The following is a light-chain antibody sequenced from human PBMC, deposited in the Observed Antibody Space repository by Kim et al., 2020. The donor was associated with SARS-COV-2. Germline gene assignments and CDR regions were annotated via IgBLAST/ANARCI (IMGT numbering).Light chain of an antibody. CDR1: SSNIGAGYD. CDR2: GNS. J-gene: IGLJ1*01. V-gene: IGLV1-40*01. Sequence: VLTQPPSVSGAPGQRVTISCTGSSSNIGAGYDVHWYQQLPGTAPKLLIYGNSNRPSGVPDRFSGSKSGTSASLAITGLQAEDEAGYYCQSYDSSLSGFYVFGTGTKVTVL. CDR3: QSYDSSLSGFYV.